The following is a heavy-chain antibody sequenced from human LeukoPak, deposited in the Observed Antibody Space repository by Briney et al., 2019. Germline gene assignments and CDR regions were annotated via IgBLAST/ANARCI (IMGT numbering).Heavy chain of an antibody. CDR2: IIPILGIA. Sequence: ASVKLSCKVSGGTFSSYTISWVRQAPGQGLEWMGRIIPILGIANYAQKFQGRVTITADNSTSTAYMELSSLRSEDTAVYYCASAYYGFWSGYQFDYWGQGTLVTVST. V-gene: IGHV1-69*02. CDR3: ASAYYGFWSGYQFDY. D-gene: IGHD3-3*01. CDR1: GGTFSSYT. J-gene: IGHJ4*02.